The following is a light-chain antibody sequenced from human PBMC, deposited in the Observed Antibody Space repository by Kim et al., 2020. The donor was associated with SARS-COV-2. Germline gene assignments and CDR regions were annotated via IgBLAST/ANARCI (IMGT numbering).Light chain of an antibody. Sequence: SYELTQPPSVSVSPGQTASITCSGDKLGDKYACWYQQKPGQSPVLLIYQDTKRPSGIPERFSGSNSGNTATLTISGTQAVDEADYYCQAWDSGTVVFGGGTRLTVL. V-gene: IGLV3-1*01. CDR3: QAWDSGTVV. CDR2: QDT. CDR1: KLGDKY. J-gene: IGLJ3*02.